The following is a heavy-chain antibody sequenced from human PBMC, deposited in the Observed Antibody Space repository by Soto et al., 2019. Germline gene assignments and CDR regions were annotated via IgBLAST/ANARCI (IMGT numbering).Heavy chain of an antibody. CDR2: IHYSGTT. D-gene: IGHD1-26*01. CDR1: GGSISSYF. V-gene: IGHV4-59*01. J-gene: IGHJ4*02. Sequence: QVQLLESGPGLVKPSETLSLTCTIYGGSISSYFWSWIRQPPGKGLEWIGYIHYSGTTVYSPSLKSRVTMSIDTSENQFTLNLTSVTAADTAVYYCARDTGSYYLDSWGQGSLVPVSS. CDR3: ARDTGSYYLDS.